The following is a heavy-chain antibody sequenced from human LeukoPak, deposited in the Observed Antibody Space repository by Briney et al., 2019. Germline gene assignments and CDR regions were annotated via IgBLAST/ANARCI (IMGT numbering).Heavy chain of an antibody. J-gene: IGHJ4*02. CDR2: ISGSGGST. V-gene: IGHV3-23*01. Sequence: GGSLRLSCAASGFTFSSYAMNWVRQAPGKGLEWVSAISGSGGSTYYADPVKGRFTISRDNSKNTLYLQMNSLRAEDTAVYYCAKDPHAPTAVAGTVNWGQGTLVTVSS. D-gene: IGHD6-19*01. CDR3: AKDPHAPTAVAGTVN. CDR1: GFTFSSYA.